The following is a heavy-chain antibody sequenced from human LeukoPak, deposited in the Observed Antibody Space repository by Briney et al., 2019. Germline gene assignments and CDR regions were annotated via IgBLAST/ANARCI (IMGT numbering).Heavy chain of an antibody. Sequence: GGSLRLSCAASGFTFSSYAMSWVRQAPGKGLEWVSAISGSGGSTYYADSVKGRFTISRDNSKNTLYLQMNSLRAEDTAVYYCAKDQGSGSYSSGFDYWGQGTLVTVSS. D-gene: IGHD3-10*01. CDR3: AKDQGSGSYSSGFDY. J-gene: IGHJ4*02. V-gene: IGHV3-23*01. CDR1: GFTFSSYA. CDR2: ISGSGGST.